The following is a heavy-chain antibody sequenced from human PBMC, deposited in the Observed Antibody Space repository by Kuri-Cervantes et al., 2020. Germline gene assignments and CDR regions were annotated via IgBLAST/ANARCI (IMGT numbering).Heavy chain of an antibody. Sequence: GGSLRLSCAASGFTFSSFAMSWVRQGPGKGLEWVSGMTNSGDGYYADSVKGRSTISRDNSKNTLDLQMNSLRAEDTAMYYCARDGAGRGHYYYMDVWGKGTTVTVSS. J-gene: IGHJ6*03. CDR2: MTNSGDG. D-gene: IGHD6-13*01. CDR3: ARDGAGRGHYYYMDV. V-gene: IGHV3-23*01. CDR1: GFTFSSFA.